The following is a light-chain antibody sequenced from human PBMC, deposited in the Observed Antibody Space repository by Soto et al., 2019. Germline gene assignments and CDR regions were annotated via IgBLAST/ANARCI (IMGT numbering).Light chain of an antibody. CDR2: AAS. V-gene: IGKV1-9*01. J-gene: IGKJ2*01. Sequence: IQLTQSPSSLSASVGDRVTITCRASQGISSYLAWYQQKPGKAPKLLIYAASTLQSGVPSRFSGSGSGTDFTLTILILHAEDFETYCCPQLNSYPRTFGQGTTLEIK. CDR1: QGISSY. CDR3: PQLNSYPRT.